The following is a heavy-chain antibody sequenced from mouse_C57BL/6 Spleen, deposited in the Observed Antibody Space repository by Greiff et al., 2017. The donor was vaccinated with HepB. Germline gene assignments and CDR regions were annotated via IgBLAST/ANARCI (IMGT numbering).Heavy chain of an antibody. Sequence: QVQLQQPGAELVKPGASVKLSCKASGYTFTSYWMHWVKQRPGRGLEWIGRIDPNSGGTKYNEKFKSKATLTVDIPSSTAYIQLSSLTSEDSAVYYCARRGSNSYWYFDVWGTGTTVTVSS. CDR3: ARRGSNSYWYFDV. CDR1: GYTFTSYW. CDR2: IDPNSGGT. J-gene: IGHJ1*03. V-gene: IGHV1-72*01. D-gene: IGHD2-5*01.